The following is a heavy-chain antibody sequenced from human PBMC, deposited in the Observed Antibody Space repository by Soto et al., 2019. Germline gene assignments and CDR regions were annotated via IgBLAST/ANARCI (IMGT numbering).Heavy chain of an antibody. J-gene: IGHJ4*02. Sequence: SSETLSLTCAVYGGSFSGYYWSWIRQPPGKGLEWIGEINHSGSTNYNPSLKSRVTISVDTSKNQFSLKLSSVTAADTAVYYCARSGRRNCSSTSCYRVCDYWGQGTLVTVSS. CDR3: ARSGRRNCSSTSCYRVCDY. CDR2: INHSGST. V-gene: IGHV4-34*01. CDR1: GGSFSGYY. D-gene: IGHD2-2*02.